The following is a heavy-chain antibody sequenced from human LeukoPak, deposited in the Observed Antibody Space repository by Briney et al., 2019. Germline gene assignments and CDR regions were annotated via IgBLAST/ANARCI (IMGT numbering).Heavy chain of an antibody. CDR1: GFTFSSYA. CDR3: ARDLGPYGDLRYFFDY. D-gene: IGHD4-17*01. J-gene: IGHJ4*02. V-gene: IGHV3-7*01. Sequence: PGGSLRLSCAASGFTFSSYAMSCVRHAPAKELEGGANIKEDGREKYYVDAVRGRFTISRDNAKNSLYLEMNSLRAEHTAVYHCARDLGPYGDLRYFFDYWRQGTLVTVSS. CDR2: IKEDGREK.